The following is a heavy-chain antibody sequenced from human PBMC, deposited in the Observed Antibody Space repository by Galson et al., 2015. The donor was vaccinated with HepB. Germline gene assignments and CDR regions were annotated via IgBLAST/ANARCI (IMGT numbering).Heavy chain of an antibody. V-gene: IGHV3-30*04. D-gene: IGHD5-18*01. Sequence: SLRLSCAASGFTFSSYAMHWVRQAPGKGLEWVAVISYDGSNKYYADSVKGRFTISRDNSKNTLYLQMNSLRAEDTAVYYCARGRGGYSYGYIDYWGQGTLVTVSS. CDR2: ISYDGSNK. J-gene: IGHJ4*02. CDR1: GFTFSSYA. CDR3: ARGRGGYSYGYIDY.